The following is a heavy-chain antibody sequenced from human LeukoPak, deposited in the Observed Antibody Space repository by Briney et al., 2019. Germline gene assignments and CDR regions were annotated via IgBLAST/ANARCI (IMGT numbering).Heavy chain of an antibody. D-gene: IGHD1-1*01. J-gene: IGHJ4*02. CDR3: ARESDVGKDFDC. CDR1: GYTFTYHY. V-gene: IGHV1-46*01. CDR2: INPSNGDK. Sequence: GASVKVSCKASGYTFTYHYIHLVRQAPGQGLEWMGIINPSNGDKNYAQRFQGRVTMTRDTSTRTVYKELSSLDSEDTAVYYCARESDVGKDFDCWGQGTLVTVSS.